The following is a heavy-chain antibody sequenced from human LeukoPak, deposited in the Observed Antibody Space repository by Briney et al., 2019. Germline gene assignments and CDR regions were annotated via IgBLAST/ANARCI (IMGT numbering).Heavy chain of an antibody. Sequence: PSETLSLTCTVSGYSISSGYYWGWIRQPPGKGLEWIGSIYHSGSTNYNPSLKSRVTISVDTSKNQFSLKLSSVTAADTAVYYCARKRGTTNLYFDYWGQGTLVTVSS. CDR3: ARKRGTTNLYFDY. J-gene: IGHJ4*02. V-gene: IGHV4-38-2*02. D-gene: IGHD1-1*01. CDR2: IYHSGST. CDR1: GYSISSGYY.